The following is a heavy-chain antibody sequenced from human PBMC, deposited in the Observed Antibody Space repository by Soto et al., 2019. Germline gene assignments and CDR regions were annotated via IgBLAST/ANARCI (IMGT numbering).Heavy chain of an antibody. CDR2: IYHSGSN. D-gene: IGHD3-16*01. CDR3: ARDSGGSTKTSPVLDY. J-gene: IGHJ4*02. Sequence: AETLCLTCAVSGYSFSSGYYKGFIRQPGEQGLEWIWIIYHSGSNYYNPSLKVRVSITVDRAKTKFSLKLRSVTVAATAVYYCARDSGGSTKTSPVLDYWGQGTLVTVSS. CDR1: GYSFSSGYY. V-gene: IGHV4-38-2*02.